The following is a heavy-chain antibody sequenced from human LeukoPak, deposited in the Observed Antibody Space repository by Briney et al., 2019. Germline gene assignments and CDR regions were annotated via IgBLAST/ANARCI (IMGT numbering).Heavy chain of an antibody. V-gene: IGHV1-2*02. CDR2: INPNSGGT. D-gene: IGHD2-8*01. Sequence: ASVKVSCKASGYTFTDYYMEWVRQAPGQGLEWMGWINPNSGGTNYAQKFQGRVTMTRDTSISTAYMELSRLRSDDTAVYYCARVRSYCTNGVCYWDLDYWGQGTLVTASS. CDR1: GYTFTDYY. J-gene: IGHJ4*02. CDR3: ARVRSYCTNGVCYWDLDY.